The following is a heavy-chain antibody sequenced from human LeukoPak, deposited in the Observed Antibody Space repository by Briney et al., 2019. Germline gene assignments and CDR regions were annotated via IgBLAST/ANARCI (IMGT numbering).Heavy chain of an antibody. V-gene: IGHV1-2*02. CDR1: GYTFTGYY. CDR2: INPNSGGT. CDR3: ARDRGATGTTVPNWFDP. J-gene: IGHJ5*02. Sequence: ASVKVSCKASGYTFTGYYMHWVRQAPGQGLEWMGWINPNSGGTNYAQKFQGRVTMTRDTSIGTAYMELSRLRSDDTAVYYCARDRGATGTTVPNWFDPWGQGTLVTVSS. D-gene: IGHD1-1*01.